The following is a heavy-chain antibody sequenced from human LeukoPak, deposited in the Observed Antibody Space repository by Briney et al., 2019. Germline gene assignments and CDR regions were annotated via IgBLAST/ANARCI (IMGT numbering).Heavy chain of an antibody. CDR1: GYTFTSYD. V-gene: IGHV1-8*02. CDR2: MNSNSGRT. Sequence: ASVKVSCKASGYTFTSYDINWVRQATGQGLEWMGWMNSNSGRTHYIQDFQGRVTMTRDTSISTAYMEVSRLRSDDTAVYYCARGGKYGCSGGSCYADSWGQGTLVTVSS. D-gene: IGHD2-15*01. J-gene: IGHJ5*01. CDR3: ARGGKYGCSGGSCYADS.